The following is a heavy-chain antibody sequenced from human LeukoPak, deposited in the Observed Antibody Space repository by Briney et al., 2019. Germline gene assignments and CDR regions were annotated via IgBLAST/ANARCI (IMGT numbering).Heavy chain of an antibody. CDR1: GGTFSSYA. J-gene: IGHJ4*02. CDR3: ARPARSCSGGSCHTLYFDY. Sequence: SVKVSCKASGGTFSSYAISWVRQAPGQGLEWMGRIIPIFGTANSAQKFQGRVTITTDESTSTASMELSSLRSEDTAVYYCARPARSCSGGSCHTLYFDYWGQGTLVTVSS. D-gene: IGHD2-15*01. CDR2: IIPIFGTA. V-gene: IGHV1-69*05.